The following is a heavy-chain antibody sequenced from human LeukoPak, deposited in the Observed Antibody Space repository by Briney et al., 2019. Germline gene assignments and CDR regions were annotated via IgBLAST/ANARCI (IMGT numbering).Heavy chain of an antibody. V-gene: IGHV4-59*01. J-gene: IGHJ6*02. CDR2: IYYSGTT. Sequence: SETLSLTCTVSGGSISYYYWSWIRQFPGKGLEWIGYIYYSGTTNCNPSLKSRVTISVDTSKNQFSLQLRSVTAADSAVYYCAREDPQTRVPEGMDVWGQGTTVTVSS. D-gene: IGHD4/OR15-4a*01. CDR3: AREDPQTRVPEGMDV. CDR1: GGSISYYY.